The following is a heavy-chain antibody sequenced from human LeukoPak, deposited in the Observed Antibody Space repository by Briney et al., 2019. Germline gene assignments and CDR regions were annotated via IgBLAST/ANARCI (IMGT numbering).Heavy chain of an antibody. Sequence: PGGSLRLSCAASGFTFDDYAMHWVRQAPGKGLEWVSGISGGGGSTYYADSVKGRFTISRDNSKNTLYLQMDSLRAEDTALYYCAKGSGINHYHWIDPWGQGTLVTVSS. D-gene: IGHD1-14*01. V-gene: IGHV3-23*01. CDR3: AKGSGINHYHWIDP. CDR1: GFTFDDYA. CDR2: ISGGGGST. J-gene: IGHJ5*02.